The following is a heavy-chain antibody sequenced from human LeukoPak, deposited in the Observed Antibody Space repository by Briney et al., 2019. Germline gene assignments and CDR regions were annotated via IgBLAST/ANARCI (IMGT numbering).Heavy chain of an antibody. V-gene: IGHV1-3*01. J-gene: IGHJ4*02. Sequence: ASVKVSCKASGYTFTSYAMHWVRQAPGQRLEWMGWINAGNGDTKCSQKFQGRVTITRDTSASTAYMELSSLRSEDTAVYYCARDQEGFDYWGQGTLVTVSS. CDR2: INAGNGDT. CDR3: ARDQEGFDY. CDR1: GYTFTSYA.